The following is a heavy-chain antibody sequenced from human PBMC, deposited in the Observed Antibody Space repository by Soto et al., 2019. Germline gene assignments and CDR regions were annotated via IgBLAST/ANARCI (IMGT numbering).Heavy chain of an antibody. CDR3: ARGDSTVSTVLHA. J-gene: IGHJ5*02. Sequence: SVTLCLTCTFSGCPFISGGYYWSLIRQEPGKGLEWIGYIYQNGDTSYNPSLESRVTISADTSKTQFSLKLSSVTAADTAVYYCARGDSTVSTVLHAWGQAMFVTGSS. CDR2: IYQNGDT. V-gene: IGHV4-31*03. CDR1: GCPFISGGYY. D-gene: IGHD4-4*01.